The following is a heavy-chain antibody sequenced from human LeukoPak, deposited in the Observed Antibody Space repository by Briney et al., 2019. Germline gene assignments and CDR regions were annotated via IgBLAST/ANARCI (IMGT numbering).Heavy chain of an antibody. J-gene: IGHJ4*02. Sequence: GGSLRLSCAASGFTFSSYWMSWVRQAPGKGLEWVANIKQGGSEKYYVDSVKGRFTISRDNSKNTLYLQMNSLRAEDTAVYYCARDCHSGGHADFYFDYWGQGTLVTVSS. CDR2: IKQGGSEK. CDR1: GFTFSSYW. CDR3: ARDCHSGGHADFYFDY. V-gene: IGHV3-7*01. D-gene: IGHD3-16*01.